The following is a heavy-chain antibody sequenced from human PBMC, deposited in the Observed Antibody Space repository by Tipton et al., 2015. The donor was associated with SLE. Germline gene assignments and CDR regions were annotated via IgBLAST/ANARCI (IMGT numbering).Heavy chain of an antibody. D-gene: IGHD6-19*01. J-gene: IGHJ3*02. CDR1: GFTFSGYA. CDR2: ISWNSGSI. V-gene: IGHV3-9*01. CDR3: AKDRAVAGLDAFDI. Sequence: SLRLSCAASGFTFSGYAMHWVRQAPGKGLEWVSGISWNSGSIGYADSVKGRFTISRDNAKNSLYLQMNSLRAEDTALYYCAKDRAVAGLDAFDIWGQGTMVTVSS.